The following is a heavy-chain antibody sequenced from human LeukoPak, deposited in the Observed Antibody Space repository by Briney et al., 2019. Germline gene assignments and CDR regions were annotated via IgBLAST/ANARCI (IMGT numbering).Heavy chain of an antibody. D-gene: IGHD3-22*01. V-gene: IGHV3-23*01. CDR1: GFTFSSYA. J-gene: IGHJ6*02. Sequence: GGSLRLSCAASGFTFSSYAMSWVRQAPGKGLEWVSAISGNGGSTYHADSVKGRFTISRDNSKDTLYLQMNSLRAEDTAVYYCAKLHDDSSGTYYYYGMDVWGQGTTVTVFS. CDR2: ISGNGGST. CDR3: AKLHDDSSGTYYYYGMDV.